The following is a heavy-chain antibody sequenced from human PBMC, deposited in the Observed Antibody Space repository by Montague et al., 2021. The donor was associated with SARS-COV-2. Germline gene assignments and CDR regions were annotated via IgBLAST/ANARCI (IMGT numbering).Heavy chain of an antibody. CDR2: IYYSGST. CDR1: GGSISSNY. Sequence: SETLSLTCTVSGGSISSNYWSWIRQPPGKGLERIGYIYYSGSTNYNPSLKSRVTISVDTSKNQFSLKLSSVTAADTAVYYCARVGFGYCSGGSCYRAFDYWGQGTLVTVSS. D-gene: IGHD2-15*01. V-gene: IGHV4-59*01. J-gene: IGHJ4*02. CDR3: ARVGFGYCSGGSCYRAFDY.